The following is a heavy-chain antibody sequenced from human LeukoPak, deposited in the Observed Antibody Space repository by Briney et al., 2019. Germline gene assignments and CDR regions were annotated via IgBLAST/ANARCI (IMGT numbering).Heavy chain of an antibody. CDR1: GYSFNSYW. V-gene: IGHV5-51*01. D-gene: IGHD3-22*01. Sequence: PGESLKISCKGSGYSFNSYWIGWVRQMPGKGLEWMGIIYPGDSDTRYSPPFQGQVTISVDKSISTAYLQWSGLKASDTAMYYCARIQYYYDSSGYYLYYFDYWGQGTLVTVSS. CDR2: IYPGDSDT. J-gene: IGHJ4*02. CDR3: ARIQYYYDSSGYYLYYFDY.